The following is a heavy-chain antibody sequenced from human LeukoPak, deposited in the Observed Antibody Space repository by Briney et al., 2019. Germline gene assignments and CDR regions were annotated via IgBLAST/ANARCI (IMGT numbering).Heavy chain of an antibody. CDR3: ARPGIAATGAFDC. D-gene: IGHD6-13*01. J-gene: IGHJ4*02. CDR1: GGSVSSSGYY. CDR2: IYYSGTN. Sequence: SPTLSLTCTVSGGSVSSSGYYWGWLRQPPGKGLEWIGSIYYSGTNYYNPALKSRVSICVDTSKNQYSLNLTSVTAADTAVYFWARPGIAATGAFDCWGQGTLVTVSS. V-gene: IGHV4-39*01.